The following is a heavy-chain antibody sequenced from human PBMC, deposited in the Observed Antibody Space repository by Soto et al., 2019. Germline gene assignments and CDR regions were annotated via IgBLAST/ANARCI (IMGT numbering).Heavy chain of an antibody. J-gene: IGHJ6*01. CDR2: ISNNGANT. Sequence: GGALRVFRAGSGFTFSNCENHVVRQAPGKGLEYVSGISNNGANTDYEKSVKGRFIISRDNSENTLYLQMGSLRAEDMVLYYCASRGYGSRWPKVQQAVWAQGTTV. CDR3: ASRGYGSRWPKVQQAV. CDR1: GFTFSNCE. V-gene: IGHV3-64*01. D-gene: IGHD6-13*01.